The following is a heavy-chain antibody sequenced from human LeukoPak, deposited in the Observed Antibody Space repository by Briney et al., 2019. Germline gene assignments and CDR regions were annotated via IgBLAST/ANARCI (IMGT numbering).Heavy chain of an antibody. V-gene: IGHV4-30-4*01. CDR1: GGSISSGDCY. CDR3: ARGSYYYDSSGSFDY. CDR2: IYYSGST. J-gene: IGHJ4*02. Sequence: QVQLQESGPGLVKPSQTLSLTCTVSGGSISSGDCYWSWIRQPPGKGLEWIGYIYYSGSTYYNPSLKSRVTISVDTSKNQFSLKLSSVTAADTAVYYCARGSYYYDSSGSFDYWGQGTLVTVSS. D-gene: IGHD3-22*01.